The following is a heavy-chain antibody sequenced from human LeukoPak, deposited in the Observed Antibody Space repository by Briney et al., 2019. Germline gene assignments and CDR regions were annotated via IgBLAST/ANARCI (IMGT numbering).Heavy chain of an antibody. CDR3: ARGDYYDSSALDY. D-gene: IGHD3-22*01. CDR1: GGSISSGGYS. CDR2: IYHSGST. Sequence: SETLSLTCAVTGGSISSGGYSWRWIRQPPGTGLEWIGYIYHSGSTYYNPSLKSRVTISVDRSKNQFSLKLSSVTAADTAVYYCARGDYYDSSALDYWGQGTLVTVSS. J-gene: IGHJ4*02. V-gene: IGHV4-30-2*01.